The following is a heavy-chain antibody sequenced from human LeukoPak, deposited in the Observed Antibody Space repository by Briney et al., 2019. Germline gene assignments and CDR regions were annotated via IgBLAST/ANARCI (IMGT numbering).Heavy chain of an antibody. D-gene: IGHD1-1*01. CDR1: GFTFDDYA. CDR2: ISWNSGSI. Sequence: GRSLRLSCAASGFTFDDYAMHWVRQAPGKGLEWVSGISWNSGSIGYADSVKGRFTISRDNAKNSLYLQMNSLRAEDTAVYYCAREDNWNFAFDYWGQGTLVTVSS. J-gene: IGHJ4*02. V-gene: IGHV3-9*01. CDR3: AREDNWNFAFDY.